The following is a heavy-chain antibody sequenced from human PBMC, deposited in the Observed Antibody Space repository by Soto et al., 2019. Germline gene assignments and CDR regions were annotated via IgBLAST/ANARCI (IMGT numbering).Heavy chain of an antibody. D-gene: IGHD6-13*01. V-gene: IGHV1-3*01. CDR2: INAGNGNT. Sequence: ASVKVSCKASGYTFTSYAMHWVRQAPGQRLEWMGWINAGNGNTKYSQKFQGRVTITRDTSASTAYMELSSLRSEDTAVYYCARVGTDSSRWYVYWFDPWGQATLVTVSS. CDR3: ARVGTDSSRWYVYWFDP. CDR1: GYTFTSYA. J-gene: IGHJ5*02.